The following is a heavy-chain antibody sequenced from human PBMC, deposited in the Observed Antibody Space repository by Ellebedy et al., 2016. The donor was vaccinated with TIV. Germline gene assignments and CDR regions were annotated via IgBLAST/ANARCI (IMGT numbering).Heavy chain of an antibody. V-gene: IGHV3-74*01. CDR2: INSDGSST. CDR1: GFTFTQYW. CDR3: ARAGSSGWEAYFDL. D-gene: IGHD6-19*01. J-gene: IGHJ2*01. Sequence: PGGSLRLSCAASGFTFTQYWLHWVRQAPGKGPVWVSRINSDGSSTTYADSVKGRFTISRDNAKNTLYLQMNSLRAEDTAVYYCARAGSSGWEAYFDLWGCGTLVTVSS.